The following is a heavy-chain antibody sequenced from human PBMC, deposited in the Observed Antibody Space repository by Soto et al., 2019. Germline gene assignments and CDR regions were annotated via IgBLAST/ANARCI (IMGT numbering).Heavy chain of an antibody. J-gene: IGHJ4*02. CDR1: GFTFSAYG. CDR2: ILFDGSEK. CDR3: ARDLSMNSVTMVGY. D-gene: IGHD4-17*01. V-gene: IGHV3-33*01. Sequence: GGSLRLSCAASGFTFSAYGLHWVRQAPGKGLEWVAFILFDGSEKYYADSVQGRFTISRDNSKDTLSLQMNSLRAEDTAVYYCARDLSMNSVTMVGYWGQGTLVTVSS.